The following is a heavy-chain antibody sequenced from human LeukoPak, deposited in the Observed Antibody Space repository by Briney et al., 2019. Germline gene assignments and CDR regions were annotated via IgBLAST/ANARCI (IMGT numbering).Heavy chain of an antibody. D-gene: IGHD1-7*01. CDR1: GGSISSSSYY. J-gene: IGHJ4*02. V-gene: IGHV4-39*01. CDR3: ARLVVTGTTIKH. Sequence: PSETLSLTCTVSGGSISSSSYYWGWIRQPPGRGPEWIGNIYYSGSTYYNPSLKSRVTISVDTSKNQFSLKLSSVTAADTAVYYCARLVVTGTTIKHWGQGTLVTVSS. CDR2: IYYSGST.